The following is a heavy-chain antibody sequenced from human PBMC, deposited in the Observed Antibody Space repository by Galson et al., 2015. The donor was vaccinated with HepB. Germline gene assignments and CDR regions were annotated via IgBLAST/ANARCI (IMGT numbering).Heavy chain of an antibody. CDR3: ARALPNSSSWYGRTYYGMDV. CDR1: GYTFTSYA. D-gene: IGHD6-13*01. Sequence: SVKVSCKASGYTFTSYAMNWVRQAPGQGLEWMGWINTNTGNPTYAQGFTGRFVFSLDTSVSTAYLQISSLKAEDTAVYYCARALPNSSSWYGRTYYGMDVWGQGTTVTVSS. CDR2: INTNTGNP. J-gene: IGHJ6*02. V-gene: IGHV7-4-1*02.